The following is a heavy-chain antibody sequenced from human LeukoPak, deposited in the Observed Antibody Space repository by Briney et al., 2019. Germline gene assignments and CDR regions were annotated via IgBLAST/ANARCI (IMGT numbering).Heavy chain of an antibody. CDR1: GFTLSSYG. CDR2: FWYDRSNK. V-gene: IGHV3-33*01. J-gene: IGHJ6*03. Sequence: GGSLRLSCVASGFTLSSYGMHWVRQAPGKGLEWVAIFWYDRSNKNYGDSAKGRFTISSDDSRNTLYLQMDSLRAEDAGVYYCARVAEAYFYYMDVWGEGTTVTVSS. CDR3: ARVAEAYFYYMDV.